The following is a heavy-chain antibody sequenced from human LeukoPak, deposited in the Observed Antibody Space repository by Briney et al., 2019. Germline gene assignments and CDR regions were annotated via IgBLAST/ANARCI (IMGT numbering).Heavy chain of an antibody. CDR1: GFTFSDYG. CDR2: ISSNGVRT. V-gene: IGHV3-64D*06. J-gene: IGHJ4*02. D-gene: IGHD5-18*01. CDR3: VTNTYGPLFDY. Sequence: GGSLRLSCSASGFTFSDYGMHWVRQAPGKGLEYVSAISSNGVRTYYADSAKGRFTISRDNSKNTLYLEMSSLRAEDTAVYYCVTNTYGPLFDYWGQGTLVTVSS.